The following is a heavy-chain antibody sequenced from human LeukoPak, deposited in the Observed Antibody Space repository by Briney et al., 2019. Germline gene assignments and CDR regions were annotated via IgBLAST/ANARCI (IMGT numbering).Heavy chain of an antibody. CDR3: ARGDQRGIAVAGFDY. D-gene: IGHD6-19*01. Sequence: SETLSLTCTVSGYSISSAYYWGWIRQPPGKGLEWIGNIYHSGSTYYNPSLKSRVTISVDTSKNQFSLKLSSVTAADTAVYYCARGDQRGIAVAGFDYWGQGTLVTVSS. J-gene: IGHJ4*02. V-gene: IGHV4-38-2*02. CDR1: GYSISSAYY. CDR2: IYHSGST.